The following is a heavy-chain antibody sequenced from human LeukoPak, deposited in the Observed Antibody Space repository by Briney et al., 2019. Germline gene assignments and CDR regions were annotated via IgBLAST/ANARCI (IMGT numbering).Heavy chain of an antibody. V-gene: IGHV4-59*01. CDR3: ARSRYIVVVPAAMLGPSRNWFDP. Sequence: PSETLSLTCTVSGGSIGSYYWSWIRQPPGKGLEWIGYIYYSGSTNYNPSLKSRVTISVDTSKNQFSLKLSSVTAADTAVYYCARSRYIVVVPAAMLGPSRNWFDPWGQGTLVTVSS. CDR1: GGSIGSYY. J-gene: IGHJ5*02. CDR2: IYYSGST. D-gene: IGHD2-2*01.